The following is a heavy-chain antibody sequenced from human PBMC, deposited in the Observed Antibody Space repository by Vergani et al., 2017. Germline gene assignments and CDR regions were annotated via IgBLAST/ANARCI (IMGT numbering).Heavy chain of an antibody. J-gene: IGHJ6*02. CDR1: GYTFTDYY. CDR3: ASMITFGGVIENYYYYGMDV. D-gene: IGHD3-16*02. CDR2: VDPEDGET. V-gene: IGHV1-69-2*01. Sequence: EVQLVQSGAEVQKPGATVKISCKVSGYTFTDYYMHWVQQAPGKGLEWMGLVDPEDGETIYAEKFQGRVTITADTSTDTAYMELSSLRSEDTAVYYCASMITFGGVIENYYYYGMDVWGQGTTVTVSS.